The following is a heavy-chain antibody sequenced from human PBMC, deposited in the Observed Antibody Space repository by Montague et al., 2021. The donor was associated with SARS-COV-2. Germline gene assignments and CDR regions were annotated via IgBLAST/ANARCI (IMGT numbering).Heavy chain of an antibody. V-gene: IGHV4-39*01. CDR3: ARLMTTVSYYYGMDV. D-gene: IGHD4-17*01. Sequence: IYYSGSTYYNPSLKSRVTISVDTSKNQFSLKLSSVTAADTAVYYCARLMTTVSYYYGMDVWGQGTTVTVS. CDR2: IYYSGST. J-gene: IGHJ6*02.